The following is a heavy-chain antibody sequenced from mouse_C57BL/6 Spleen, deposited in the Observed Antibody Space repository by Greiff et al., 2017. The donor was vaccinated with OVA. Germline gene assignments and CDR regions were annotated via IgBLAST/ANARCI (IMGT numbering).Heavy chain of an antibody. V-gene: IGHV1-20*01. CDR2: INPYNGDT. D-gene: IGHD1-1*01. J-gene: IGHJ1*03. Sequence: VQLQQSGPELVKPGDSVKISCKASGYSFTGYFMNWVMQSHGKSLEWIGRINPYNGDTFYNQQIQGKATLTVDKSSSTAHMELRSLTSEDSAVYYGARSGGSSYWYFDVWGTGTTVTVSS. CDR1: GYSFTGYF. CDR3: ARSGGSSYWYFDV.